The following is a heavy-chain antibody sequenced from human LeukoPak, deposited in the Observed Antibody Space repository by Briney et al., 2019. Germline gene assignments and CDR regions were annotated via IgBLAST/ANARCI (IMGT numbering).Heavy chain of an antibody. CDR3: ARSWGPSYYYYYMDV. CDR1: GYTLTELS. J-gene: IGHJ6*03. Sequence: ASVKVSCKVSGYTLTELSMHWVRQAPGKGLEWMGSFDPKDGETIYAQKFQGRVTMTEDTSTDTAYMELSSLRSEDTAVYYCARSWGPSYYYYYMDVWGKGTTVTISS. D-gene: IGHD7-27*01. CDR2: FDPKDGET. V-gene: IGHV1-24*01.